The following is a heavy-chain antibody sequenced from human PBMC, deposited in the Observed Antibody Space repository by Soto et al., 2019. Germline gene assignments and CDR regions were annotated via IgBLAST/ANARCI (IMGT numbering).Heavy chain of an antibody. V-gene: IGHV1-3*01. CDR3: ASESKYYDILTGYYWYYYYYMDV. D-gene: IGHD3-9*01. CDR2: INAGNGNT. CDR1: GYTFTSYA. Sequence: ASVQVSCKASGYTFTSYAMHWVRQAPGQRLEWMGWINAGNGNTKYSQKFQGRVTITRDTSASTAYMELSSLRSEDTAVDYCASESKYYDILTGYYWYYYYYMDVWGKGTTVTVSS. J-gene: IGHJ6*03.